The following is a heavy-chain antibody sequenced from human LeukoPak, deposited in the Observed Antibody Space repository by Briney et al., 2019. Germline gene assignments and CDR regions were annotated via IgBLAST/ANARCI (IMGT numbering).Heavy chain of an antibody. D-gene: IGHD3-3*01. V-gene: IGHV3-49*03. CDR3: TRDKDYDFWSGDYTYYYYYMDV. Sequence: GGSLRLSCTAAGFTFGDYAMSWFRQAPGKGLEWVGFIRSKAYGGTTEYAASVKGRFTISRDDSKSIAYLQMNSLKTEDTAVYYCTRDKDYDFWSGDYTYYYYYMDVWGKGTTVTVSS. CDR2: IRSKAYGGTT. CDR1: GFTFGDYA. J-gene: IGHJ6*03.